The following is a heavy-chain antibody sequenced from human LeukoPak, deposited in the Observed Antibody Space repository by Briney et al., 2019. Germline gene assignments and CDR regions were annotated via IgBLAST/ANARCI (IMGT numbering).Heavy chain of an antibody. CDR3: ARAGSLYGSGSYCSDY. Sequence: ASVKVSCKASGYTFTSYDINWVRQATGQGLEWMGWMNPNSGNTGYAQKFQGRVTMTRNTSISTAYMELSSLRSEDTAVYYCARAGSLYGSGSYCSDYWGQGTLVTVSS. CDR1: GYTFTSYD. CDR2: MNPNSGNT. D-gene: IGHD3-10*01. V-gene: IGHV1-8*01. J-gene: IGHJ4*02.